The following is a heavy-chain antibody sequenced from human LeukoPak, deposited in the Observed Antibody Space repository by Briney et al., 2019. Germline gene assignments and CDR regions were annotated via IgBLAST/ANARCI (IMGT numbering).Heavy chain of an antibody. D-gene: IGHD3-10*01. CDR3: ARMSQDVLLWFGELLSPSERSPDDY. CDR2: INHSGST. Sequence: SETLSLTCSVSGHSISSGYYWSWIRQPPGKGLEWIGEINHSGSTNYNPSLKSRVTISVDTSKNQFSLKLSSVTAADTAVYYCARMSQDVLLWFGELLSPSERSPDDYWGQGTLVTVSS. J-gene: IGHJ4*02. CDR1: GHSISSGYY. V-gene: IGHV4-34*01.